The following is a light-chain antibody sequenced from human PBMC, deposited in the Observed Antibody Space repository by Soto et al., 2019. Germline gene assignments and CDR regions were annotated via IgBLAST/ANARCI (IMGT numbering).Light chain of an antibody. Sequence: EMLLTQSPGTLSLSPGERATLSCRASQSVSSSHLAWYQQKPGQAPRLLIYSASSRATGIPDRFSGSGSGTDFTLTISRLEPEDFAVYYCQRYGGFGQGTKVDIK. CDR1: QSVSSSH. CDR3: QRYGG. J-gene: IGKJ1*01. V-gene: IGKV3-20*01. CDR2: SAS.